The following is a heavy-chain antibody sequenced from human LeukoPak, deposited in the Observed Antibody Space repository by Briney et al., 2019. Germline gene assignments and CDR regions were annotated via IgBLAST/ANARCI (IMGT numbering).Heavy chain of an antibody. CDR2: IKQDGSEK. Sequence: GGSLRLSCEASGFTFSSYWMSWVRQAPGKGLEWVANIKQDGSEKYYVDSVKGRFTISRDNAKNSLYLQMNSLRAEDTAVYYCARVGAAVAGYFDYWGQGTLVTVSS. CDR1: GFTFSSYW. CDR3: ARVGAAVAGYFDY. V-gene: IGHV3-7*01. D-gene: IGHD6-19*01. J-gene: IGHJ4*02.